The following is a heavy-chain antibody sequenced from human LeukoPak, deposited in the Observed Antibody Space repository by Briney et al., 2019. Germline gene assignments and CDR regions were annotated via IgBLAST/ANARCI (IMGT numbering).Heavy chain of an antibody. CDR3: ARERQDTILHSGAFDI. CDR1: GFTFSTYF. D-gene: IGHD2-21*01. J-gene: IGHJ3*02. CDR2: IASDGSHT. Sequence: PGRSLRLSCAASGFTFSTYFMHWVRQAPGKGLEWVADIASDGSHTFYVESVKGRFTISRDNSKSTLYLQMNSLRAEDTAVYFCARERQDTILHSGAFDIWSQGTMVTVSS. V-gene: IGHV3-30-3*01.